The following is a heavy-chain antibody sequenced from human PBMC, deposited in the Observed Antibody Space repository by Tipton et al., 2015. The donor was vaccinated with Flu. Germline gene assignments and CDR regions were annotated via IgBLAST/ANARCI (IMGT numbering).Heavy chain of an antibody. CDR3: ARDGGGYHYDSSGYYFNYGMDV. CDR2: IYYSGST. Sequence: TLSLTCTVSGGSINTGAYYWSWIRQHPGKGLEWIGYIYYSGSTYYNPSLKSRVTISVDTSKNQFSLKLSSVTAADTAVYYCARDGGGYHYDSSGYYFNYGMDVWGQGTTVTVS. J-gene: IGHJ6*02. D-gene: IGHD3-22*01. V-gene: IGHV4-31*03. CDR1: GGSINTGAYY.